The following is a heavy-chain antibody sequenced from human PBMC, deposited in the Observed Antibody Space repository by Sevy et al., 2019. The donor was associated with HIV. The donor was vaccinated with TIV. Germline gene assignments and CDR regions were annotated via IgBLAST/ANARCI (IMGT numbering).Heavy chain of an antibody. CDR3: ARRVKRNSSGIYYYYMDV. CDR2: IYTSGST. D-gene: IGHD6-25*01. CDR1: GASISSGSYY. Sequence: SETLSLTCTVSGASISSGSYYWSWIRQPAGKGLEWIGRIYTSGSTNYNPSLKSRVTISVDTSKNQFSLKLSSVTAADTAVYYCARRVKRNSSGIYYYYMDVWGKGTTVTVSS. J-gene: IGHJ6*03. V-gene: IGHV4-61*02.